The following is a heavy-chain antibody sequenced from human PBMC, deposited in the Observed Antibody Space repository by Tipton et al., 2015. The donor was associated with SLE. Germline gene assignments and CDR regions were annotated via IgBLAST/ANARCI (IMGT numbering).Heavy chain of an antibody. D-gene: IGHD1-26*01. V-gene: IGHV4-39*07. CDR3: ARESGDL. CDR2: IYYSGTS. Sequence: TLSLTCTVSGGSITNRHHYWGWIRQPPGKGLEWIGSIYYSGTSYYNPSLESRVTISVDTSKSQFSLKLSSVTAADTAIYYCARESGDLWGQGTLVTVSS. CDR1: GGSITNRHHY. J-gene: IGHJ5*02.